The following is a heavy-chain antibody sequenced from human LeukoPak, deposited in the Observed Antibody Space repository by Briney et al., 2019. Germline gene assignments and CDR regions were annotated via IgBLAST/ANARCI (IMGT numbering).Heavy chain of an antibody. D-gene: IGHD1-1*01. V-gene: IGHV4-61*01. CDR1: GGSVSSGRYY. J-gene: IGHJ4*02. Sequence: SETLSLTCTVSGGSVSSGRYYWSWIRQPPGKGLEWIGYFYYSGSTNYNPSLKTRVTISVDTAKNQFSLKVSSVTAADTAVYYCARKRTGDQGYYFDYWGQGTLVTVSS. CDR2: FYYSGST. CDR3: ARKRTGDQGYYFDY.